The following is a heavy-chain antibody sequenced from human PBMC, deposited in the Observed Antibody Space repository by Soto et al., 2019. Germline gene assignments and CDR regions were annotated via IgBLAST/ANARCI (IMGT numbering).Heavy chain of an antibody. Sequence: QVQLVQSGAEVKKPGSSVKVSCKASGGTFSSYTISWVRQAPGQGLEWMGRIIPILGIANYAQKFQGRVTITADKSTSTADMELSSLRSEGTAVYYCASSGYDRGVYWGQGTLVTVSS. D-gene: IGHD5-12*01. CDR1: GGTFSSYT. CDR2: IIPILGIA. V-gene: IGHV1-69*02. CDR3: ASSGYDRGVY. J-gene: IGHJ4*02.